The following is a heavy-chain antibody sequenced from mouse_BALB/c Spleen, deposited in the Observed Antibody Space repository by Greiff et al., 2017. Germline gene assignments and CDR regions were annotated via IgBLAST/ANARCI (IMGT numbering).Heavy chain of an antibody. Sequence: QVQLKQSGPELVKPGASVKISCKASGYAFSSSWMNWVKQRPGQGLEWIGRIYPGDGDTNYNGKFKGKATLTADKSSSTAYMQLSSLTSVDSAVYFCARSGYYAMDYWGQGTSVTVSS. J-gene: IGHJ4*01. V-gene: IGHV1-82*01. CDR3: ARSGYYAMDY. CDR2: IYPGDGDT. CDR1: GYAFSSSW.